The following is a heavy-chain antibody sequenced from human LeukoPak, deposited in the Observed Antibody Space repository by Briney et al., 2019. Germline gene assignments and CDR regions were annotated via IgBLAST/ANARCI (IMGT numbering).Heavy chain of an antibody. V-gene: IGHV3-30-3*02. J-gene: IGHJ4*02. CDR1: GFTFSSYA. CDR3: AKWTRTTLFRGDRARFDS. CDR2: ISHDGSNK. D-gene: IGHD3-10*01. Sequence: GRSLRLSCAASGFTFSSYAMHWVRQAPGKGLEWVAVISHDGSNKYYADSVKGRFTISRDNSKNTLYLQMNSLRVEDSAVYYCAKWTRTTLFRGDRARFDSWGQGTLVTVSS.